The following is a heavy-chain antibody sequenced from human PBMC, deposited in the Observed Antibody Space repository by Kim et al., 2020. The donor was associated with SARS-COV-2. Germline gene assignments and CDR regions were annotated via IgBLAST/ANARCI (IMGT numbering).Heavy chain of an antibody. J-gene: IGHJ3*02. CDR3: ARQTTTGPSGAFDI. D-gene: IGHD1-1*01. CDR2: IDTAGGT. CDR1: RFTFSRYD. Sequence: GGSLRLSCVASRFTFSRYDMHWVRHATGKGLEWVSGIDTAGGTYYPGSVKGRFTISRENAKNSLYLQMNSLRAGDTAVYYCARQTTTGPSGAFDIWGQGT. V-gene: IGHV3-13*01.